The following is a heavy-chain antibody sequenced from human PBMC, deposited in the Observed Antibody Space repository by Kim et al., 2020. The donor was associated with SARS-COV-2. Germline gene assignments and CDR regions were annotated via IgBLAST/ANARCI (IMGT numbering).Heavy chain of an antibody. CDR2: IKSKTDGGTT. D-gene: IGHD6-6*01. CDR3: TTHIAARRYFDY. CDR1: GFTFSNAW. V-gene: IGHV3-15*01. J-gene: IGHJ4*02. Sequence: GGSLRLSCAASGFTFSNAWMCWVRQAPGKGLEWVGRIKSKTDGGTTDYAAPVKGRFTISRDDSKNTLYLQMNSLKTEDTAVYYCTTHIAARRYFDYWGQGTLVTVSS.